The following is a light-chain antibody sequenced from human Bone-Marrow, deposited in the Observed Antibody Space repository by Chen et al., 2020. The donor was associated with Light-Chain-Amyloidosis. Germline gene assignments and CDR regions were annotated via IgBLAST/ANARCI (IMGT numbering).Light chain of an antibody. CDR1: NIGSTS. Sequence: SYVLTQPSSVSGAPGQTATIACGGNNIGSTSVHWYQQTPGQAPLLVVYDDSDRPSGIPERLSGSNSLNTATLTISRVEAGDEPDYYCQVWDRSSDRPVFGGGTKLSVL. CDR2: DDS. CDR3: QVWDRSSDRPV. J-gene: IGLJ3*02. V-gene: IGLV3-21*02.